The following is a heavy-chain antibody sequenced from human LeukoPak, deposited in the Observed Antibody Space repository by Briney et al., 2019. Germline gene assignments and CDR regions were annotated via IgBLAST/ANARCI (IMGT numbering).Heavy chain of an antibody. CDR3: ARANCGGDCYSDY. Sequence: GGSLRLSCAASGFTFSSYAMSWVRQAPGKGLEWVSAISGSGGSTYYADSVKGRFTISRDNSKNTLYLQMNSLRAEDTAVYYCARANCGGDCYSDYWGQGTLVTVSS. D-gene: IGHD2-21*02. CDR2: ISGSGGST. J-gene: IGHJ4*02. V-gene: IGHV3-23*01. CDR1: GFTFSSYA.